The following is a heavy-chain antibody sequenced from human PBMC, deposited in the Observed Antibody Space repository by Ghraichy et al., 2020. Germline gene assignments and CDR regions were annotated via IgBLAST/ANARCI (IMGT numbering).Heavy chain of an antibody. CDR3: ARASPSGISSSGYYFDY. CDR1: GGSFSGYY. CDR2: INHSGST. D-gene: IGHD1-1*01. J-gene: IGHJ4*02. V-gene: IGHV4-34*01. Sequence: SETLSLTCAVYGGSFSGYYWSWIRQPPGKGLEWIGEINHSGSTNYNPSLKSRVTISVDTSKNQLSLKLSSVTAADTAVYYCARASPSGISSSGYYFDYWGQGTLVTVSS.